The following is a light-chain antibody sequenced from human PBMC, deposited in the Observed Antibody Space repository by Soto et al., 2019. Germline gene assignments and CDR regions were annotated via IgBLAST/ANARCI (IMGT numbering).Light chain of an antibody. CDR2: DAS. CDR1: QDISNY. V-gene: IGKV1-33*01. Sequence: DIQMTQSPSTLSGSVGDRVTITCQASQDISNYLNWYQQKPGKAPKLLIYDASHLETGVPSRFSGSGSGTDFTFTISSLQPEDIATYYCQQFDNLPFTFGPGTKVDIK. J-gene: IGKJ3*01. CDR3: QQFDNLPFT.